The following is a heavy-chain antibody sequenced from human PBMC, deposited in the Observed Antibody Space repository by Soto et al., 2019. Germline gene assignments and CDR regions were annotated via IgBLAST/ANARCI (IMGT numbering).Heavy chain of an antibody. J-gene: IGHJ6*02. V-gene: IGHV3-23*01. CDR2: SGSGGST. D-gene: IGHD3-9*01. CDR1: GFTFSNYA. CDR3: AKPNFDILTVRYYYGMDV. Sequence: EVQLLESGGGLVQPGGSLRLSCAASGFTFSNYAMSWVRQAPGKGLEWVSSGSGGSTYYADSVKGRFTISRDNSKNTVYLQMNSLSAEDTAVYYCAKPNFDILTVRYYYGMDVWGQGTTVTVSS.